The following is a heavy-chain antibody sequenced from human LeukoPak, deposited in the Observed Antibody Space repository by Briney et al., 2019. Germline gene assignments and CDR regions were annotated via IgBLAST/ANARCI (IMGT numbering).Heavy chain of an antibody. CDR3: ARRAVYHYYGMDV. J-gene: IGHJ6*02. D-gene: IGHD6-25*01. CDR1: GYTFTGYY. Sequence: ASVKVSCKASGYTFTGYYVHWVRQAPGQGLEWMGWINPNSGGTNYAQKFQGRVTMTRDTSISTAYMELSRLKSDDTAVYYCARRAVYHYYGMDVWGQGSTVTVSS. CDR2: INPNSGGT. V-gene: IGHV1-2*02.